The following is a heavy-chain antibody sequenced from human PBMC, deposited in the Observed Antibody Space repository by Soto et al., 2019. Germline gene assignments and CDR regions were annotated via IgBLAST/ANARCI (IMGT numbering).Heavy chain of an antibody. Sequence: EVQLVESGGGLVKPGGSLRLSCAASGFTFSSYSMNWVRQAPGKGLEWVSSISSSSSYIYYADSVKGRFTISRDNAKNSLDLQMNSLRAEDKAVYYCARDPYGSGSYYNDDYWGQGTLVTVSS. J-gene: IGHJ4*02. CDR1: GFTFSSYS. D-gene: IGHD3-10*01. CDR2: ISSSSSYI. CDR3: ARDPYGSGSYYNDDY. V-gene: IGHV3-21*01.